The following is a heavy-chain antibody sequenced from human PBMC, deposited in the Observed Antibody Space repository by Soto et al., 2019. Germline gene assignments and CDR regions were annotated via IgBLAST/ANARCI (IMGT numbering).Heavy chain of an antibody. V-gene: IGHV1-69*01. CDR1: GGTFSSYA. CDR3: ARNEYSTTFYYYGMDV. CDR2: IIPIFGTA. D-gene: IGHD6-6*01. Sequence: QVQLVQSGAEVKKPGSSVKVSCKASGGTFSSYAITWVRQAPGQGLEWMGRIIPIFGTANYNQKFQGRVTITADESTSTAYMELSSLRSEDTAVCYCARNEYSTTFYYYGMDVWGQGTTVTVSS. J-gene: IGHJ6*02.